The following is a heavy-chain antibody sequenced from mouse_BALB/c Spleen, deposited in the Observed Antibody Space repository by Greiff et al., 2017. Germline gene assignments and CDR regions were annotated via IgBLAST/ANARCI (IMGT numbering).Heavy chain of an antibody. CDR2: ISYDGSN. Sequence: DVKLQESGPGLVKPSQSLSLTCSVTGYSITSGYYWNWIRQFPGNKLEWMGYISYDGSNNYNPSLKNRISITRDTSKNQFFLKLNSVTTEDTATYYCARITGTAYWGQGTLVTVSA. V-gene: IGHV3-6*02. CDR3: ARITGTAY. D-gene: IGHD4-1*01. J-gene: IGHJ3*01. CDR1: GYSITSGYY.